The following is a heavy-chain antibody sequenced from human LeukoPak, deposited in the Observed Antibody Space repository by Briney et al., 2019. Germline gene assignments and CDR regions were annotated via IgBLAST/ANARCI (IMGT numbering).Heavy chain of an antibody. V-gene: IGHV3-30*18. Sequence: GGFLRLSCAASGFTFSNYDMSWVRQAPGKGLEWVAVISYDGSNKYYADSVKGRFTISRDNSKNTLYLQMNSLRAEDTAVYYCAKAGAVAVYYFDYWGQGTLVTVSS. J-gene: IGHJ4*02. D-gene: IGHD6-19*01. CDR2: ISYDGSNK. CDR3: AKAGAVAVYYFDY. CDR1: GFTFSNYD.